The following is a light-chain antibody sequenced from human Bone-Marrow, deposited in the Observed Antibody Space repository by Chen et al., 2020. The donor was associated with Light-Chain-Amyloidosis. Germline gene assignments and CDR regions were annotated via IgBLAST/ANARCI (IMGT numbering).Light chain of an antibody. CDR2: RDT. CDR3: QSADSSGTYEVI. CDR1: DLPTKY. Sequence: SYELTQPPSVSVSPGQTARITCSGDDLPTKYAYWYQQKPGQAPVLVIHRDTERPSGISERFSGSSSGTPSTLTINGVQAEDEADYHCQSADSSGTYEVIFGGGTKLTVL. V-gene: IGLV3-25*03. J-gene: IGLJ2*01.